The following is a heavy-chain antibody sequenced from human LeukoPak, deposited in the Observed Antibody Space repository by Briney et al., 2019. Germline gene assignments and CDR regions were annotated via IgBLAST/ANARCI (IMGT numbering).Heavy chain of an antibody. J-gene: IGHJ6*02. V-gene: IGHV3-30*02. CDR2: IWYDGSNK. CDR1: GFTFSSYG. Sequence: GGSLRLSCAASGFTFSSYGMHWVRQAPGKGLEWVAVIWYDGSNKYYADSVKGRFTISRDNSKNTLYLQMNSLRAEDTAVYYFAKGSYGSGSYYSAYYYYYGMDVWGQGTTVTVSS. CDR3: AKGSYGSGSYYSAYYYYYGMDV. D-gene: IGHD3-10*01.